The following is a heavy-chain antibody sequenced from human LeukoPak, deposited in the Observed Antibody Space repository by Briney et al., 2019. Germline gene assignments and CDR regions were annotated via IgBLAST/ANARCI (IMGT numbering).Heavy chain of an antibody. Sequence: ASVKVSCKASGYTFTSYGISWVRQAPGQGLEWMGLINTHNGNTNYSQNLQGRVTMTTDTSTSTAYMELRSLRSDDTAVYYCARVLNYDSSGYRSDYWGQGTLVTVSS. CDR3: ARVLNYDSSGYRSDY. V-gene: IGHV1-18*01. D-gene: IGHD3-22*01. CDR1: GYTFTSYG. CDR2: INTHNGNT. J-gene: IGHJ4*02.